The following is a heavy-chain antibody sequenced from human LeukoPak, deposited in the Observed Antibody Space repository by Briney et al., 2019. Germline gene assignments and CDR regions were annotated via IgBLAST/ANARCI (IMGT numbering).Heavy chain of an antibody. CDR3: TRGYFDSSGHNSYAL. CDR1: GASLNNYH. Sequence: PSETLSLTCTVAGASLNNYHWTWIRQPAGKGLEWIGRIYLSGLSTSGSTNYNPSLSSRVTMSLDTSKKQFFLNLTSVTAADTAVYYCTRGYFDSSGHNSYALWGQGTLVTVSS. V-gene: IGHV4-4*07. J-gene: IGHJ4*02. CDR2: IYLSGLSTSGST. D-gene: IGHD3-22*01.